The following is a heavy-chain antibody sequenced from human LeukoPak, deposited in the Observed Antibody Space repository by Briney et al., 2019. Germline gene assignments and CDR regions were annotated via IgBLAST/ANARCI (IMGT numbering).Heavy chain of an antibody. D-gene: IGHD5-12*01. CDR1: GYTLTELS. Sequence: ASVKVSCKVSGYTLTELSMHWVRQAPGKGPEWMGGFDPEDGETIYAQKFQGRVTMTEDTSTDTAYMELSSLRSEDTAVYYCATEERLRFSNWFDPWGQGTLVTVSS. V-gene: IGHV1-24*01. CDR3: ATEERLRFSNWFDP. CDR2: FDPEDGET. J-gene: IGHJ5*02.